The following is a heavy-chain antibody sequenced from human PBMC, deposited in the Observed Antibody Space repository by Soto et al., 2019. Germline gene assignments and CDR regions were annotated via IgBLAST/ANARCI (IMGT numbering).Heavy chain of an antibody. V-gene: IGHV1-18*01. CDR3: ARAFPGIAVAGISLRWFDP. D-gene: IGHD6-19*01. J-gene: IGHJ5*02. CDR2: ISTYNGNT. CDR1: GYTFTTYD. Sequence: ASVKVSCKASGYTFTTYDISWVRQAPGQGLEWMGRISTYNGNTNYPQSLQGRLTMTTDTSTTTAYMELRSLRSDDTAVYYCARAFPGIAVAGISLRWFDPWGQGTLVTVSS.